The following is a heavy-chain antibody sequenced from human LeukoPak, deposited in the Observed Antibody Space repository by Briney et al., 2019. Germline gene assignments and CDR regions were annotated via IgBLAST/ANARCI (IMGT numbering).Heavy chain of an antibody. J-gene: IGHJ5*02. CDR2: INWNGAWT. Sequence: GGSLRLSCAASGYKFDDYGMSWVRQAPGKGLEWVCDINWNGAWTGYADSVKGRFTISRDNAKNSLYLQMNSLRAEDTALYYCAGYYYDSSRGFDLWGQGTLVTVSA. D-gene: IGHD3-22*01. CDR1: GYKFDDYG. V-gene: IGHV3-20*04. CDR3: AGYYYDSSRGFDL.